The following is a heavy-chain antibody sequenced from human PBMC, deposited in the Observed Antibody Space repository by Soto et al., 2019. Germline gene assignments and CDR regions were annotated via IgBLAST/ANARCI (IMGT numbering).Heavy chain of an antibody. V-gene: IGHV3-23*01. Sequence: HPGGSLRLSCAASEFTFSNYAMSWVRQAPGKGLEWVSSISDNGGTTYYADSVKGRFTISRDDSRSTMYLQMDNLRVEDTAIYFCAKDSISYNGLYDAFDVWGQGTVVTVSS. J-gene: IGHJ3*01. CDR3: AKDSISYNGLYDAFDV. CDR1: EFTFSNYA. CDR2: ISDNGGTT. D-gene: IGHD3-3*02.